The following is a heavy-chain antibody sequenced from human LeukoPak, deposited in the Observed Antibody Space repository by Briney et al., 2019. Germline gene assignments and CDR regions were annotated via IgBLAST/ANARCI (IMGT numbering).Heavy chain of an antibody. Sequence: GGSLRLSCAGSGLIFSNYATTWVRQAPGKGLEWVGRIKSETDGGTTDYAAPVKGTFTISRDDSENTLYLQMNSLKTEDTAVYYCTRRSSAAGRQYFDYWGQGTLVTVSS. D-gene: IGHD6-13*01. V-gene: IGHV3-15*01. CDR3: TRRSSAAGRQYFDY. CDR2: IKSETDGGTT. J-gene: IGHJ4*02. CDR1: GLIFSNYA.